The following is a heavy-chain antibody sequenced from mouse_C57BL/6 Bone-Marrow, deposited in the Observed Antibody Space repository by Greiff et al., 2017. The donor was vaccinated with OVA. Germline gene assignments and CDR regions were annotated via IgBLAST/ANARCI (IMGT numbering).Heavy chain of an antibody. D-gene: IGHD2-1*01. Sequence: EVKLQESGGGLVKPGGSLKLSCAASGFTFSSYAMSWVRQTPEKRLEWVATISDGGSYTYYPDNVKGRFTISRDNAKNNLYLQMSHLKSEDTAMYYCARDLYYGNSDYYAMDYWGQGTSVTVSS. J-gene: IGHJ4*01. CDR1: GFTFSSYA. CDR2: ISDGGSYT. CDR3: ARDLYYGNSDYYAMDY. V-gene: IGHV5-4*01.